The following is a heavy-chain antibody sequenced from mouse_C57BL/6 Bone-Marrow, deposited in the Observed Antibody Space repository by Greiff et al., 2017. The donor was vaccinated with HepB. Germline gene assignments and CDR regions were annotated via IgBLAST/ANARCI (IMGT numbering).Heavy chain of an antibody. CDR1: GFSFNTYA. D-gene: IGHD2-12*01. V-gene: IGHV10-1*01. CDR2: IRSKSNNYAT. Sequence: EVKLVESGGGLVQPKGSLKLSCAASGFSFNTYAMNWVRQAPGKGLEWVARIRSKSNNYATYYADSVKDRFTISRDDSESMLYLQMNNVKTEDTAMYYCVAPYDDNAMDYWGQGTSVTVSS. CDR3: VAPYDDNAMDY. J-gene: IGHJ4*01.